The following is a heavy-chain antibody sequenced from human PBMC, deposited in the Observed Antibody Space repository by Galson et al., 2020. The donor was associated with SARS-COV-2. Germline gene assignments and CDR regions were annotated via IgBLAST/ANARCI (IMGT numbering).Heavy chain of an antibody. D-gene: IGHD1-26*01. CDR2: INPNSGGT. Sequence: ASVKVSCKASGYIFTGFYMHWVRQAPGQGLEWMGWINPNSGGTNYAQRFQGRVTMTRDTSINTAYIELNRLTSDDTAVYYCARDRRWSIMGAPGNYWGQGTLVTVSS. CDR3: ARDRRWSIMGAPGNY. V-gene: IGHV1-2*02. CDR1: GYIFTGFY. J-gene: IGHJ4*02.